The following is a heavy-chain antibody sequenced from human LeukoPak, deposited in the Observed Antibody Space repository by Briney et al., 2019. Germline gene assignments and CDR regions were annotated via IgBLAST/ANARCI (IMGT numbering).Heavy chain of an antibody. D-gene: IGHD2-2*01. CDR1: GYTLTELS. J-gene: IGHJ4*02. Sequence: GASVKVSYKVSGYTLTELSMHWVRQAPGKGLEWMGGFDPEDGETIYAQKFQGRVTMTEDTSTDTAYMELSSLRSEDTAVYYCATTHGVVPAAAPIDYWGQGTLVTVSS. V-gene: IGHV1-24*01. CDR3: ATTHGVVPAAAPIDY. CDR2: FDPEDGET.